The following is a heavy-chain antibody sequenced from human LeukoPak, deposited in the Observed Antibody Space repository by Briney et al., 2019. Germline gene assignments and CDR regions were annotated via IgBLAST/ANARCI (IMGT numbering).Heavy chain of an antibody. J-gene: IGHJ4*02. Sequence: GGSLRLSCAVSGISLSNYGMSWVRQAPGKGLEWVAGISGSGGGTNYADSVKGRFTISRDNPKNTLYLQMNRLRAEDTAVYYCAKTTHDSSGYYYFGYWGQGTLVTVSS. CDR1: GISLSNYG. V-gene: IGHV3-23*01. CDR2: ISGSGGGT. CDR3: AKTTHDSSGYYYFGY. D-gene: IGHD3-22*01.